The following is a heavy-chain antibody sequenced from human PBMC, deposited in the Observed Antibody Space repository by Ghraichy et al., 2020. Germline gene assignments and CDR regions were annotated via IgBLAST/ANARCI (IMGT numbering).Heavy chain of an antibody. CDR3: AKRWDTSGYYTREDY. CDR2: INHGGST. J-gene: IGHJ4*02. D-gene: IGHD3-22*01. CDR1: GGSFSGYY. V-gene: IGHV4-34*01. Sequence: SETLSLTCAVHGGSFSGYYWSWIRQPPGKGLEWIGEINHGGSTNYNPSLKSRVTISIDTSNNQFSLKLTSVTATDTAVYYCAKRWDTSGYYTREDYWGQGTLVTVSS.